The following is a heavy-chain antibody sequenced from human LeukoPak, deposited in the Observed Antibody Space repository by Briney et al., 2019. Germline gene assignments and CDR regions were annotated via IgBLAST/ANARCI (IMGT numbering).Heavy chain of an antibody. CDR2: IIPIFGTA. V-gene: IGHV1-69*05. Sequence: SVKVSCKASGGTFSSYAISWVRQAPGQGLEWMGRIIPIFGTANYAQKFQGRVTITTDESTSTAYMELSSLRSEDTAVYYCARDGYYGSESATLYYYYMDVWGKGTTVTVSS. D-gene: IGHD3-10*01. CDR1: GGTFSSYA. CDR3: ARDGYYGSESATLYYYYMDV. J-gene: IGHJ6*03.